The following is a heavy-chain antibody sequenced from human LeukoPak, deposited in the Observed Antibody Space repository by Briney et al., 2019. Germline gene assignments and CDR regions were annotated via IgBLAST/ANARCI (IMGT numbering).Heavy chain of an antibody. J-gene: IGHJ4*02. CDR2: VSGGGAYT. Sequence: GGSLTLSCVGSGFSFSSFAMSWVRQAPGKGLEWVSTVSGGGAYTYYADSVKGRFTVSRDDSKSMHFLQMNSLRPEDTALYFCAKRITVSAGYYLDSWGQGTLVTDSS. CDR1: GFSFSSFA. D-gene: IGHD2-8*01. V-gene: IGHV3-23*01. CDR3: AKRITVSAGYYLDS.